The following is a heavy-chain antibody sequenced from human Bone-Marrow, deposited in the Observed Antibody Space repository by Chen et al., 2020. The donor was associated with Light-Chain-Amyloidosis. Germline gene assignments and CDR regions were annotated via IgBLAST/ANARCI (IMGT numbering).Heavy chain of an antibody. Sequence: EVQLVESGGGLVQPGGCLRLSCAASGFSFSSYWMHWVRQAPGKGLVWVSRINTDGSTTTYADSVRGRFTISRDNAKNTLFLQMSSLRAEDTAIYYCVYDCHREAAFDIWGQGTMVTVSS. CDR1: GFSFSSYW. V-gene: IGHV3-74*02. J-gene: IGHJ3*02. CDR3: VYDCHREAAFDI. D-gene: IGHD3-16*01. CDR2: INTDGSTT.